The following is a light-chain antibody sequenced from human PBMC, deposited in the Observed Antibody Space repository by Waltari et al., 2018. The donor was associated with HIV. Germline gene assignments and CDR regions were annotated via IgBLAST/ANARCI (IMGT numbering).Light chain of an antibody. CDR3: QQRSNWPIT. CDR1: QSVSNY. J-gene: IGKJ5*01. CDR2: AAS. Sequence: DIVLTQSPATLSLSPGESATLSCRASQSVSNYLAWYQQKPGQAPRLLLYAASSRATGIPARFSGSGSGTDFTLTISSLEPGDFVVYYCQQRSNWPITFGQGTRLEIK. V-gene: IGKV3-11*01.